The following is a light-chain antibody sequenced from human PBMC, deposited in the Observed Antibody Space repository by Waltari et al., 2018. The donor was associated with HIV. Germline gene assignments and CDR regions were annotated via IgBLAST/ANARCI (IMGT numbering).Light chain of an antibody. J-gene: IGLJ3*02. V-gene: IGLV1-40*01. CDR1: SPTIGAGCV. Sequence: QSVLTQPPSVSGAPGPRVTLSRPGSSPTIGAGCVVHWYRQLPATAPKPPIYGNSNRPSGVPDRFSGSKSGTSASLAITGLQAEDEADYYCQSHDNSLSAWVFGGGTRLTVL. CDR2: GNS. CDR3: QSHDNSLSAWV.